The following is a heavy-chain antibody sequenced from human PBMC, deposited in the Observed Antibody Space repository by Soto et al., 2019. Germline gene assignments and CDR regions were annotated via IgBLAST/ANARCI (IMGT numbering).Heavy chain of an antibody. CDR1: GFTFSNFA. D-gene: IGHD2-2*01. V-gene: IGHV3-23*01. J-gene: IGHJ3*02. Sequence: GGSLRLSCAASGFTFSNFAMSWVRQAPGKGLEWVSGISGRGGTTYYADSVQGRFTISRDNSKNTLYLQMNSLRAEDTALYYCAKRDTTSPRGAFDIWGQGTMVTVSS. CDR2: ISGRGGTT. CDR3: AKRDTTSPRGAFDI.